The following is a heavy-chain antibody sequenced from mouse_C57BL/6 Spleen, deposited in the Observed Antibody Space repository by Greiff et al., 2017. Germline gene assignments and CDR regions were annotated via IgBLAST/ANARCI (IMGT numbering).Heavy chain of an antibody. CDR2: IWSGGST. V-gene: IGHV2-2*01. J-gene: IGHJ2*01. Sequence: QVQLQQSGPGLVQPSQCLSITCTVSGFSLTSYGVHWVRQSPGKGLEWLGVIWSGGSTAYNAAFISRLSISKDNSKSQVFFKMSSLQADDTAIYYCARSPSLLLRLDYWGQDTTLTVSS. D-gene: IGHD1-1*01. CDR1: GFSLTSYG. CDR3: ARSPSLLLRLDY.